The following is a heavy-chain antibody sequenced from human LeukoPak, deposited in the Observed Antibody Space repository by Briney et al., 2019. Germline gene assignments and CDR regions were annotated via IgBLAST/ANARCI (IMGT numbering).Heavy chain of an antibody. V-gene: IGHV3-73*01. CDR1: GFTFSGSA. CDR2: IRSKANSYAT. CDR3: TGECSGGSCYSADF. D-gene: IGHD2-15*01. J-gene: IGHJ4*02. Sequence: GGSLRLSCAASGFTFSGSAMHWVRQASGKGLEWVGRIRSKANSYATAYAASVKGMFTISRDDSKNTAYLQMNSLKTEDAAVYYCTGECSGGSCYSADFWGQGTLVTVSS.